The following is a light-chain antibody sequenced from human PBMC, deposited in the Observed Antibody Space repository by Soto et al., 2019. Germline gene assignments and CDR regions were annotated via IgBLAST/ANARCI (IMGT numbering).Light chain of an antibody. V-gene: IGKV3-20*01. CDR1: QSVSSSSY. CDR3: RQYGSSPSYT. Sequence: EIVLTQSPGTLSLSPGERATLSCRARQSVSSSSYLAWYQQKPGQAPRLLIYGASGRATGIPDRFSGSGSATDFTLTISRLEPEDFAVYYCRQYGSSPSYTFGQGTKLEIK. CDR2: GAS. J-gene: IGKJ2*01.